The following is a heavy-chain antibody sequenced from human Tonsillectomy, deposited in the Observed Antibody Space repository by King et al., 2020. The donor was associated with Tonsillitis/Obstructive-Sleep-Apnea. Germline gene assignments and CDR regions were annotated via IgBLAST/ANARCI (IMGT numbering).Heavy chain of an antibody. V-gene: IGHV1-69*04. D-gene: IGHD3-3*01. CDR1: GGTFNNYA. CDR2: IIPLLGIA. Sequence: QLVQSGAEVKKPGSSVKVSCKASGGTFNNYAISWVRQAPGQGLEWMGRIIPLLGIANSAQKFQGRVTSTADKSTSTAYMELSSLRSEDTAVYYCARSPPYDFYFDYWGQGTLVTVSS. J-gene: IGHJ4*02. CDR3: ARSPPYDFYFDY.